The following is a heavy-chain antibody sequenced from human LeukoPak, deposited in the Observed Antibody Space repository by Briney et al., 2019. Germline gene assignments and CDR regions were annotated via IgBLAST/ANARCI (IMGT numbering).Heavy chain of an antibody. CDR2: IDGSGSST. V-gene: IGHV3-64*01. CDR1: GFSLSSSV. CDR3: AREGHSSGNCGMFDI. J-gene: IGHJ3*02. D-gene: IGHD3-22*01. Sequence: GGSLRLSCAASGFSLSSSVMHWVRQGPGKGLEYVSGIDGSGSSTHYANSLKDRFTISKDNSKNTLYLQMGSLRVEDMAVYYCAREGHSSGNCGMFDIWGQGTMVTVSS.